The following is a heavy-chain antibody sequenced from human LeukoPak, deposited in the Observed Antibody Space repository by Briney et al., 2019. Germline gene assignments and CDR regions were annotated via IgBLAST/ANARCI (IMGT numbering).Heavy chain of an antibody. D-gene: IGHD1-1*01. Sequence: GESLKISCKGSGYDFPSYWIAWVRQVPGRGLEWMGIIYPGDSDTKYSPAFQGQVTISADKSINTAYLQWSSLKASDTAMYYCARRRRLSASRDWFDPWGQGTLVTVSS. J-gene: IGHJ5*02. CDR1: GYDFPSYW. CDR2: IYPGDSDT. CDR3: ARRRRLSASRDWFDP. V-gene: IGHV5-51*01.